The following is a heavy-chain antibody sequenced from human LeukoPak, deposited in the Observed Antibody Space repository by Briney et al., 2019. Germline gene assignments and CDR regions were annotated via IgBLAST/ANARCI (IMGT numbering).Heavy chain of an antibody. CDR3: ARVRRCSGSGFDY. V-gene: IGHV4-59*01. CDR1: GGSISSYY. Sequence: SETLSLTCTVSGGSISSYYWSWIRQPPGKGLEWIGDIYYSGSTNYNPSLKSRVTISVDTSENQFSLKVSSVTAADAAVYYCARVRRCSGSGFDYWGQGTLVTVSS. CDR2: IYYSGST. D-gene: IGHD3-10*02. J-gene: IGHJ4*02.